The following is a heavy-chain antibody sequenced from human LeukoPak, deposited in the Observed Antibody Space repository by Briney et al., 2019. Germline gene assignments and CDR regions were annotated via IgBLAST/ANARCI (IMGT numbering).Heavy chain of an antibody. CDR1: GYTFTGYY. V-gene: IGHV1-2*02. Sequence: ASVKVSCKASGYTFTGYYMHWVRQAPRQRLEWMGWINPNSGGTNYAQKFQGRVTMTRDTSISTAYMELSRLRSDDTAVYYCARGASGVYTVTTSWFDPWGQGTLVTVSS. J-gene: IGHJ5*02. CDR3: ARGASGVYTVTTSWFDP. CDR2: INPNSGGT. D-gene: IGHD4-17*01.